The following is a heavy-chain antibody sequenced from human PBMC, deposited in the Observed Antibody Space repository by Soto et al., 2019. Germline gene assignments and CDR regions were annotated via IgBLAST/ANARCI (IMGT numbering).Heavy chain of an antibody. Sequence: ASVKVSCKASGYTFTGYYTHWVRQAPGQGLEWMGWINPNSGGTNYAQKFQGWVTMTRDTSISTAYMELSRLRSDDTAVYYCARGDYGDYQIDYWGQGTLVTVSS. D-gene: IGHD4-17*01. CDR3: ARGDYGDYQIDY. V-gene: IGHV1-2*04. CDR1: GYTFTGYY. J-gene: IGHJ4*02. CDR2: INPNSGGT.